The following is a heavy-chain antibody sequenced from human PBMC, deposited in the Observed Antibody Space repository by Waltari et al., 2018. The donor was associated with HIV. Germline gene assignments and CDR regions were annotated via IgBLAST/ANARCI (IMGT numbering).Heavy chain of an antibody. Sequence: QVHPPQWGSGLLKPSGTLSLTCAVSGGSFSGYYWTWIRQSPGRGLEWMGEIDHTGTSTYNPSLKGRVTMSVDTSKNQFSLTLKSVTASDKAVYYCVRGFGNYGFYFDYWGQGKLVSVSS. CDR1: GGSFSGYY. CDR3: VRGFGNYGFYFDY. V-gene: IGHV4-34*02. D-gene: IGHD3-16*01. J-gene: IGHJ4*02. CDR2: IDHTGTS.